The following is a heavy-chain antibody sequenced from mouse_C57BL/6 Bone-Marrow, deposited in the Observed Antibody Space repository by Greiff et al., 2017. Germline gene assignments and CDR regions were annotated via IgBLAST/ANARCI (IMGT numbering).Heavy chain of an antibody. V-gene: IGHV1-19*01. CDR1: GYTFTDYY. Sequence: VQLQQSGPVLVKPGASVKMSCKASGYTFTDYYMNWVKQSHGKSLEWIGVINPYNGGTSYNQKFKGKDTLTVDKSSSTAYMELNSLTSEDSAVYYCARTIYYDYDGERYFDVWGTGTTVTVSS. CDR2: INPYNGGT. D-gene: IGHD2-4*01. CDR3: ARTIYYDYDGERYFDV. J-gene: IGHJ1*03.